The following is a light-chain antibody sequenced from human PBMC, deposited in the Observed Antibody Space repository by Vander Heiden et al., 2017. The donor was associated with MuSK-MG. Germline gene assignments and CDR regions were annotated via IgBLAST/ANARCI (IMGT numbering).Light chain of an antibody. J-gene: IGLJ1*01. CDR1: SSDVGGYNY. CDR2: EVT. CDR3: SSYAGSTSYV. V-gene: IGLV2-8*01. Sequence: QSALTQPPSASGSPGQSVTISCTGTSSDVGGYNYVSWYQQHPGKAPQLFIYEVTERPPGVPDRFSGSRSGNTASLTVSGLQSEVEADYYCSSYAGSTSYVFGTGTKVTVL.